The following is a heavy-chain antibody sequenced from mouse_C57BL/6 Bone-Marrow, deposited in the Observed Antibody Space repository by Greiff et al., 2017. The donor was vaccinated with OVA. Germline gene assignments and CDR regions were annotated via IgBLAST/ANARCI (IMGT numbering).Heavy chain of an antibody. J-gene: IGHJ2*01. CDR3: ARNGLGLDFDY. D-gene: IGHD4-1*01. CDR1: GSPFPNYF. Sequence: QVQLHPSGAELVRPGASMKVSCTASGSPFPNYFISWVKPRPGRGLEWVGVFNPGSGGTNYNEKFKGKATLTADKSSSTAYMQLSSLTSEDSAVYFCARNGLGLDFDYWGQGTTLTVSS. CDR2: FNPGSGGT. V-gene: IGHV1-54*01.